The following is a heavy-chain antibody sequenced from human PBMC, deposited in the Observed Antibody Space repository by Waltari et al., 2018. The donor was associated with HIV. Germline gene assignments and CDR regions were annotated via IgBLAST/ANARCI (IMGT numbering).Heavy chain of an antibody. CDR3: TRQLYRGGEVAY. V-gene: IGHV5-51*01. D-gene: IGHD3-10*01. J-gene: IGHJ4*02. CDR2: IYPRDSET. Sequence: EVQLLQSGAEVKKPGESLNISCKGSGYSFPGYWNGWVRQKPGKGLEWMGIIYPRDSETRLSPSFQGQVTISADKSIDTAYLHWTSLKASDTAIYYCTRQLYRGGEVAYWGQGTLVTVSS. CDR1: GYSFPGYW.